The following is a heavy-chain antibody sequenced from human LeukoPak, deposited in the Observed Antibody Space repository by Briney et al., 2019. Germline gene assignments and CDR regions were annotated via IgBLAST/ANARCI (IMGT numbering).Heavy chain of an antibody. CDR2: IYHIGSS. CDR3: ARETSWRYFDY. V-gene: IGHV4-59*01. CDR1: GGSISSYY. Sequence: PSETLSLTCTVSGGSISSYYWSWIRQPPGKGLEWIGYIYHIGSSSYNPSLNSRVTMSIDTSTNQFSLRLSSVTAADTAIYYCARETSWRYFDYWGQGILVTVSS. D-gene: IGHD5-24*01. J-gene: IGHJ4*02.